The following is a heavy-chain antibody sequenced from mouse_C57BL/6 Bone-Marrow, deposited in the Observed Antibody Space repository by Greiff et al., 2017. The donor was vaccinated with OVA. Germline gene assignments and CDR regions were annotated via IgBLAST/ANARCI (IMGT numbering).Heavy chain of an antibody. CDR1: GFSFNTYA. D-gene: IGHD3-1*01. Sequence: EVQGVESGGGLVQPKGSLKLSCAASGFSFNTYAMNWVRQAPGKGLEWVARIRSKSNNYATYYADSVKDRFTISRDDSESMLYLQMNNLKTEDTAMYYCVRGSSWALYAMDYWGQGTSVTVSS. CDR2: IRSKSNNYAT. CDR3: VRGSSWALYAMDY. J-gene: IGHJ4*01. V-gene: IGHV10-1*01.